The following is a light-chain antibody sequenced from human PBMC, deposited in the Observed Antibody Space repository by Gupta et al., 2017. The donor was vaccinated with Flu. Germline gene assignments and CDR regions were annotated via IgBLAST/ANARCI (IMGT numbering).Light chain of an antibody. CDR3: QSYDSNDHVV. J-gene: IGLJ2*01. CDR2: EDN. CDR1: SGSIASNY. V-gene: IGLV6-57*01. Sequence: NFMLTQPHSVSESPGKTVTISCTRSSGSIASNYVHWYQHRPGNSPISVIYEDNQRPSGVPDRFSGSIDSSSNSASLTISGLKTEDEADYYCQSYDSNDHVVFGGGTKLTVL.